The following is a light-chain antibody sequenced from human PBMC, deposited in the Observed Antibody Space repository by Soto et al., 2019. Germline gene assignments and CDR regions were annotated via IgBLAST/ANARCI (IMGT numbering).Light chain of an antibody. CDR1: SSDVGAYNY. Sequence: QSALTQPASVSGSPGQSITISCTGPSSDVGAYNYVSWYQQHPGKAPKLIIYNVSHRPSGVSNRFSGSKSANTASLTIFGLQAEDEADYYCNAFTDRTTDLFGGWTKVTVL. CDR3: NAFTDRTTDL. CDR2: NVS. J-gene: IGLJ2*01. V-gene: IGLV2-14*01.